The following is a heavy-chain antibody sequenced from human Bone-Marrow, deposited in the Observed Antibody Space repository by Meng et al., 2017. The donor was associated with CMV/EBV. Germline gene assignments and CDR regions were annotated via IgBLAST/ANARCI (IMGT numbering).Heavy chain of an antibody. V-gene: IGHV1-2*02. CDR1: GYTFTGYY. D-gene: IGHD6-6*01. Sequence: ASVKVSCKASGYTFTGYYMHWVRQAPRQGLEWMGWINPNSGGTNYAQKFQGRVTMTRDTSISTAYMELSRLRSDDTAVYYCARDERGSSSEFDYWGQGTLVTVSS. J-gene: IGHJ4*02. CDR3: ARDERGSSSEFDY. CDR2: INPNSGGT.